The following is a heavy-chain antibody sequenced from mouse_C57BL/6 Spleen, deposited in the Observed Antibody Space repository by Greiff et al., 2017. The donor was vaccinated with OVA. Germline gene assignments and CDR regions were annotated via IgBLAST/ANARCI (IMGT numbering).Heavy chain of an antibody. CDR3: TRQGDYAWFAY. D-gene: IGHD2-4*01. CDR1: GYPFTTSW. Sequence: EVQLQHSGTVLARPGASVKMSSKTSGYPFTTSWMHWVKQRLGQGLEWIGAIYPLNIDTSYIQKFKGKAKLTAVTSASTAYMERSSLTNEDSAVYYCTRQGDYAWFAYWGQGTLVTVSA. V-gene: IGHV1-5*01. CDR2: IYPLNIDT. J-gene: IGHJ3*01.